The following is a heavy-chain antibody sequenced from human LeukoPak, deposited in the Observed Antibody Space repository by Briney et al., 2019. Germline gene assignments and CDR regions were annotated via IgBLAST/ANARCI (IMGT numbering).Heavy chain of an antibody. CDR1: GFTFSSYS. D-gene: IGHD3-3*01. Sequence: GGSLRLSCAASGFTFSSYSMNWVRQAPGKGLEWVSSISSSSYIYYADSVKGRFTISRDNAKNSLYLQMNSLRAEGTAVYYCARGDITIFGVVIPHYFDYWGQGTLVTVSS. CDR2: ISSSSYI. V-gene: IGHV3-21*01. CDR3: ARGDITIFGVVIPHYFDY. J-gene: IGHJ4*02.